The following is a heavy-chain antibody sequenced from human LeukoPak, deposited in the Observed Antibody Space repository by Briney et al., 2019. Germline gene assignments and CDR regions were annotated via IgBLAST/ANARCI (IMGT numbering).Heavy chain of an antibody. D-gene: IGHD4-11*01. CDR3: ARRYSNYRSNWFDP. CDR1: GGSISSSSYY. Sequence: SETLSLTCTVSGGSISSSSYYWGWIRQPPGKGLEWIGSIYYSGSTYYNPSLKSRVTISVDTSKNQFSLKLSSVTAADTAVYYCARRYSNYRSNWFDPWGQGTLVTVS. V-gene: IGHV4-39*01. J-gene: IGHJ5*02. CDR2: IYYSGST.